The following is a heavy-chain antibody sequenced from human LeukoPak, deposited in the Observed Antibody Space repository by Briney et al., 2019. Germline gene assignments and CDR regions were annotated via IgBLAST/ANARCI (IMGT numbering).Heavy chain of an antibody. D-gene: IGHD3-3*01. CDR2: IIPIFGTA. J-gene: IGHJ4*02. Sequence: SVKVSCKASGGTFSSYAISWVRQAPGQGLEWMGGIIPIFGTANYAQKFQGRVTITADESTSTAYMELSSLRSEDTAVYYCARSYLYNFWSGYPFDYWGQGTLVTLSS. CDR3: ARSYLYNFWSGYPFDY. V-gene: IGHV1-69*13. CDR1: GGTFSSYA.